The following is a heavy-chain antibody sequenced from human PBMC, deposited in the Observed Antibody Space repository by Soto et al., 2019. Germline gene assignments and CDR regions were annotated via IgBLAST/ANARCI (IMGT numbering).Heavy chain of an antibody. D-gene: IGHD2-2*02. CDR1: GFTFSTYS. Sequence: GGSLRLSCVGSGFTFSTYSMNWVRQAPGKGLEWVSSISSRSDVYYADSVKGRFTISRDNAKNSVSLQMNSLRAEDTAVYYCAREYTAWPLAYGLDVWGQGTTVTVSS. CDR2: ISSRSDV. V-gene: IGHV3-21*01. CDR3: AREYTAWPLAYGLDV. J-gene: IGHJ6*02.